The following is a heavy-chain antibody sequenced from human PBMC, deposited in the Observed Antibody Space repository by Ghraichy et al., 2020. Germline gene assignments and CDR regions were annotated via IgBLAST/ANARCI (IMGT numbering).Heavy chain of an antibody. V-gene: IGHV4-39*01. J-gene: IGHJ5*02. CDR1: GGSIITNTYY. CDR3: ARVVPTAVGWFDP. Sequence: QTLSLTCTVSGGSIITNTYYWGWIRQPPEKGLEWIGNSYYSGITYYNPSLKSRVTISVDTSKNQFSLRLTSVTAADTAVYYCARVVPTAVGWFDPWGQGTLVTVS. D-gene: IGHD2-2*01. CDR2: SYYSGIT.